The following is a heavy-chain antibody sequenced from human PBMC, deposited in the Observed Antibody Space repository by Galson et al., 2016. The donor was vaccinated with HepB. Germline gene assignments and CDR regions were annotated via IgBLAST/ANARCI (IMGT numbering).Heavy chain of an antibody. V-gene: IGHV3-33*01. Sequence: SLRLSCAASGFTFSNYGMHWVRQAPGKGLEWVAVIWYDGSEKYYADSVKGRFTISRDNSKNTLRLQMNSLRAEDTAVYYCARIYYEILTGLTPWYYFDSWGQGTLVTVSS. CDR2: IWYDGSEK. J-gene: IGHJ4*02. D-gene: IGHD3-9*01. CDR1: GFTFSNYG. CDR3: ARIYYEILTGLTPWYYFDS.